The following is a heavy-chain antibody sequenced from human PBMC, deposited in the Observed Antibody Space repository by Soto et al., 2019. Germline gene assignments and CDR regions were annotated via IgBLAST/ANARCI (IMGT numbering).Heavy chain of an antibody. CDR3: AKAYSYDILTGCYFDY. J-gene: IGHJ4*02. V-gene: IGHV3-30*18. D-gene: IGHD3-9*01. Sequence: GGSLRLSCAASGFTFSSYGMHWVRQAPGKGLEWVAVISYDGSNKYYADSVKGRFTISRDNSKNTLYLQMNSLRAEDTAVYYCAKAYSYDILTGCYFDYWGQGTLVTVSS. CDR1: GFTFSSYG. CDR2: ISYDGSNK.